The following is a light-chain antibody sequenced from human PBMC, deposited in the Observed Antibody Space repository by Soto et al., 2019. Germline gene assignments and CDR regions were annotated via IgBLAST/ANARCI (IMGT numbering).Light chain of an antibody. Sequence: IQVTQSPSSLSASVEDRVTIICRASQGITSYLAWYQQKPGKAPKLLIYAASALQTGVSSRFSGSGYGTDFALTISNLQPEDFATYFCQQLYSYPLTFGGGTTVEF. CDR3: QQLYSYPLT. J-gene: IGKJ4*01. CDR2: AAS. V-gene: IGKV1-9*01. CDR1: QGITSY.